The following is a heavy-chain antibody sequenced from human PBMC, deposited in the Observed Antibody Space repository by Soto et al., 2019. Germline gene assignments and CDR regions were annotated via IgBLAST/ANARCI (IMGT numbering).Heavy chain of an antibody. CDR2: IHSSGNT. D-gene: IGHD3-22*01. V-gene: IGHV4-4*02. Sequence: QVQLQEAGPGLVNPLGTLSLTCAVSGGSISGGNWWSWVRQPPGKGLEWIGEIHSSGNTDYNPSLESRVTISVDMSRNQYSLKLSSVTAADTAVYYCARTGPYSSGHNWGQGTLVTVSS. J-gene: IGHJ4*02. CDR1: GGSISGGNW. CDR3: ARTGPYSSGHN.